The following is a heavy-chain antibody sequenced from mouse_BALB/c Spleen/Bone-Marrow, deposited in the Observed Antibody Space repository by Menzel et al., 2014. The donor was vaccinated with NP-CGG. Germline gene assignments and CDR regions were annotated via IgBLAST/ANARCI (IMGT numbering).Heavy chain of an antibody. CDR3: ARDRGLTYFDY. CDR1: GFTFTDYY. V-gene: IGHV7-3*02. CDR2: IRNKANGYTT. D-gene: IGHD2-4*01. J-gene: IGHJ2*01. Sequence: EVQLVESGGGLVQPGGSLRLSCTTSGFTFTDYYMSWVRQPPGKALEWLSFIRNKANGYTTEYSASVKGRFTISRDNSQSILYLQMNTLRAEDSATYYCARDRGLTYFDYWGQGTTLTVSS.